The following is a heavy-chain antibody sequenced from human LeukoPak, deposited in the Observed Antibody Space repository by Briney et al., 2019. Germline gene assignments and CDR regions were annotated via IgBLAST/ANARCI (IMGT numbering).Heavy chain of an antibody. J-gene: IGHJ3*02. V-gene: IGHV4-39*07. CDR2: IYYSGST. CDR3: ARRRRIAAAGTDAFDI. CDR1: GGSISSSSYY. Sequence: SETLSLTCTVSGGSISSSSYYWGWIRQPPGKGLERIGSIYYSGSTYYNPSLKSRVTISADTSTNQFSLKLDSVTAADTAVYYCARRRRIAAAGTDAFDIWGQGTMVTVSS. D-gene: IGHD6-13*01.